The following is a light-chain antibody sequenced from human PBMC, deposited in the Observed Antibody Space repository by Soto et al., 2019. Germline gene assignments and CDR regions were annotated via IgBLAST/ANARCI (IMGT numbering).Light chain of an antibody. CDR1: QGISNF. J-gene: IGKJ1*01. CDR2: GSS. V-gene: IGKV1-27*01. CDR3: QKYDSDPRT. Sequence: QMTQSPSSLSASVGDRVTITCRASQGISNFLAWYQQKPGKVPKLLIYGSSTLQAGVPSRFSGSGSGTDFTLTISSLQPEDVATYYCQKYDSDPRTFGQGTKVDIK.